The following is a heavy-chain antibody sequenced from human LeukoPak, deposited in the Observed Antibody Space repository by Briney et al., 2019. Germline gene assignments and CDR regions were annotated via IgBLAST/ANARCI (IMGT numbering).Heavy chain of an antibody. CDR2: ISGSGGST. J-gene: IGHJ4*02. Sequence: AGGSLRLSCAASGFTFSSYAMSWVRQAPGKGLEWVSAISGSGGSTYYADSVKGRFTISRDNSKNTLYLQMNSLGAEDTAVYYCIASSGYYPNYSDYWAREPWSPSPQ. D-gene: IGHD3-22*01. V-gene: IGHV3-23*01. CDR3: IASSGYYPNYSDY. CDR1: GFTFSSYA.